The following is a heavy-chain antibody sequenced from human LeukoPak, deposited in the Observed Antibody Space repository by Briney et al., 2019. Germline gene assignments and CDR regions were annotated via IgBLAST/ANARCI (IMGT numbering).Heavy chain of an antibody. CDR3: ARGRNIVVVVGGFDY. CDR1: GGSFSGYY. J-gene: IGHJ4*02. Sequence: SETLSLTCAVYGGSFSGYYWSWIRQPPGTGLEWIGEINHSGSTNYNPSLKSRVTISVDTSKNQFSLKLSSVTAADTAVYYCARGRNIVVVVGGFDYWGQGTLVTVSS. CDR2: INHSGST. D-gene: IGHD2-15*01. V-gene: IGHV4-34*01.